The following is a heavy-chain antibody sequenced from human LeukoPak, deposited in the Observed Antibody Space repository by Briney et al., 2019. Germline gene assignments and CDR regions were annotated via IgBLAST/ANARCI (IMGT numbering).Heavy chain of an antibody. J-gene: IGHJ3*02. V-gene: IGHV7-4-1*02. Sequence: ASVKVSCKASGYTFTSYAMNWVRQAPGQGLEWMGWINTNTGNPTYAQGFTGRVVFSLDTSVSTAYLQISSLKAEDTAVYYCASKIAWWALDIWGQGTMVTVSS. CDR1: GYTFTSYA. CDR3: ASKIAWWALDI. D-gene: IGHD2-8*02. CDR2: INTNTGNP.